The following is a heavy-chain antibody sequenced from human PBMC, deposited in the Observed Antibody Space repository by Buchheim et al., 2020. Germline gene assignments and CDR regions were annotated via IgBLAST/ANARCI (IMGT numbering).Heavy chain of an antibody. J-gene: IGHJ4*02. CDR2: INHSGST. D-gene: IGHD3-10*01. V-gene: IGHV4-34*01. CDR1: GGSFSGYY. Sequence: QVQLQQWGAGLLKPSETLSLTCAVYGGSFSGYYWSWIRQPPGKGLEWIGEINHSGSTNYNPSLKSRVPISVDTSKNQFSLKLSSVTAADTAVYYCARGGRGWTMVRGHFDYWGQGTL. CDR3: ARGGRGWTMVRGHFDY.